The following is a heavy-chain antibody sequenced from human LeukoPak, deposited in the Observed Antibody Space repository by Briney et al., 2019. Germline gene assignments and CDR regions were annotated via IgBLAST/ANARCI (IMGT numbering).Heavy chain of an antibody. V-gene: IGHV3-23*01. Sequence: PGGSLRLSCAASGFTFSSYAMSWVRQAPGKGLEWVSAISGSGGSTYYADSVKGRFTISRDNSKNTLYLQMNSLRAEDTAVYYCAKSDVAAADPLNYYYGMDVWGQGTTVTVSS. D-gene: IGHD6-13*01. CDR2: ISGSGGST. CDR1: GFTFSSYA. CDR3: AKSDVAAADPLNYYYGMDV. J-gene: IGHJ6*02.